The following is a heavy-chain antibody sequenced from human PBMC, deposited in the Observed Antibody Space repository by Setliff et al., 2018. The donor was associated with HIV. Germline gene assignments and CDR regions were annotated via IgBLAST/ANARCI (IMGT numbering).Heavy chain of an antibody. CDR1: GYTFTGYY. D-gene: IGHD2-15*01. Sequence: AASVKVSCKASGYTFTGYYIHWVRQAPGQGLEWMGRINPNSGPTNYAQKFQGRVTMTRDTSISTAYMELSRLRSDDTAVYYFAGRVRDCSGGSCYLDAFDIWGQGTMVTVSS. CDR2: INPNSGPT. J-gene: IGHJ3*02. CDR3: AGRVRDCSGGSCYLDAFDI. V-gene: IGHV1-2*06.